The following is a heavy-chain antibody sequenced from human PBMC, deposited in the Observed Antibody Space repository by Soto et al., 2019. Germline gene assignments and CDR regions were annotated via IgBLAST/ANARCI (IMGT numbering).Heavy chain of an antibody. CDR3: ASFPLPAAAPYYHHYDMDV. Sequence: QVQLQQWGAGLLKPSETLSLTCAVYGGSLSNYYWSWIRQPPGKGLEWIGEINHSGSTNYNPPLKSRVTISVDTSKNQFSLKMISVTAADTAVYYCASFPLPAAAPYYHHYDMDVWGQGTTVTVSS. J-gene: IGHJ6*02. CDR2: INHSGST. D-gene: IGHD2-2*01. CDR1: GGSLSNYY. V-gene: IGHV4-34*01.